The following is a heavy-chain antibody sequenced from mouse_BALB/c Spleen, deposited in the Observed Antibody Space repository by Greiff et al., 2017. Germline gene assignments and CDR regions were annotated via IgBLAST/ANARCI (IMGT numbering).Heavy chain of an antibody. D-gene: IGHD2-4*01. Sequence: EVMLVESGGGLVQPGGSRKLSCAASGFTFSSFGMHWVRQAPEKGLEWVAYISSGSSTIYYADTVKGRFTISRDNPKNTLFLQMTSLRSEDTAMYYCARSERLRQGYYAMDYWGQGTSVTVSS. CDR2: ISSGSSTI. J-gene: IGHJ4*01. CDR3: ARSERLRQGYYAMDY. V-gene: IGHV5-17*02. CDR1: GFTFSSFG.